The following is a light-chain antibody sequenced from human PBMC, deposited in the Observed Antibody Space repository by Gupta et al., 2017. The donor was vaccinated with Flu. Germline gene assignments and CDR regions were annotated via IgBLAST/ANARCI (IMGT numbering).Light chain of an antibody. CDR2: WAS. CDR1: QSVLYSSNNKNY. V-gene: IGKV4-1*01. Sequence: DIVMTQSPDSLAVSLGERATINCKSSQSVLYSSNNKNYLAWYQQKPGQPPNLLIYWASTRESGVPDRFSGSGSGTDFTLTISSLQAEDVAVYYCQQDLSSPYSFGQGTKLEIE. CDR3: QQDLSSPYS. J-gene: IGKJ2*03.